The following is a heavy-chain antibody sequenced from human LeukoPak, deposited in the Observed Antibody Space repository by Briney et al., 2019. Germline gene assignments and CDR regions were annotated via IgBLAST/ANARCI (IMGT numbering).Heavy chain of an antibody. D-gene: IGHD3-3*01. CDR3: ARGGSLEWLPFLMGV. J-gene: IGHJ6*02. CDR2: LHYSGRA. CDR1: GDSITTTGYS. Sequence: SETLSLTCTVSGDSITTTGYSWGWIRQSPGKGLEWIGSLHYSGRAYYGPSLKSRVTISGDTSKNQFSLRLNSVTPEDTAVYYCARGGSLEWLPFLMGVWGQGTTVTVSS. V-gene: IGHV4-39*01.